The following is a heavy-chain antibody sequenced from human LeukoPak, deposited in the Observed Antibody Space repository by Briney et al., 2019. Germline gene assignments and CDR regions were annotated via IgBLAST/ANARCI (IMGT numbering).Heavy chain of an antibody. CDR2: IYRVGST. J-gene: IGHJ6*02. Sequence: GGSLRLSCAASGFTVSSNYMSWVRQAPGKGLEWVSIIYRVGSTFYADSVEGRFTISRDNSKNTLYLQMNSLRVEDTAIYYCARDGGNNSWYGMDVWGQGTAVTVSS. D-gene: IGHD4-23*01. CDR3: ARDGGNNSWYGMDV. CDR1: GFTVSSNY. V-gene: IGHV3-66*01.